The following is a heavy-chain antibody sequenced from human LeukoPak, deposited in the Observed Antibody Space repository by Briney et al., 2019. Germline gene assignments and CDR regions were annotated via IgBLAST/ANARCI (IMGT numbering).Heavy chain of an antibody. V-gene: IGHV3-21*04. J-gene: IGHJ4*02. CDR2: ISSSGSYI. CDR3: AKDLEYSRWLVKNYFDY. D-gene: IGHD6-19*01. Sequence: GGSLRLSCAASGFTFSSYSMNWVRQAPGKGLEWVSSISSSGSYIYYADSVKGRFTISRDNAKDSLYLQMNSLRAEDTAVYYCAKDLEYSRWLVKNYFDYWGQGTLVTVSS. CDR1: GFTFSSYS.